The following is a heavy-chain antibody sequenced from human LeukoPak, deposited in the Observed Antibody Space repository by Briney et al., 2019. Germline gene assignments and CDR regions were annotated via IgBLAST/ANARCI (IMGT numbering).Heavy chain of an antibody. Sequence: PGRSLRLSCAASGFIFSSYAMSWVRQAPGKGLEGGSAISGSGGSTYYADSVKGRFTIPRDNSKNTLYLQMNSLRDEDTAAYYCAKQEKYCSSPSCYNYYYYRMDVWGQGTTVTVSS. D-gene: IGHD2-2*02. CDR3: AKQEKYCSSPSCYNYYYYRMDV. J-gene: IGHJ6*02. V-gene: IGHV3-23*01. CDR2: ISGSGGST. CDR1: GFIFSSYA.